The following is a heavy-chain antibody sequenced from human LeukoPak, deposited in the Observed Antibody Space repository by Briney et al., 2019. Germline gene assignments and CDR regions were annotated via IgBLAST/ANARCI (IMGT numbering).Heavy chain of an antibody. CDR3: ARDHGYSSGWYDNDY. V-gene: IGHV3-30*03. J-gene: IGHJ4*02. CDR2: ISYDGSNK. Sequence: GGSLRLSCAASGFTFSSYGMHWVRQAPGKGLEWVAVISYDGSNKYYADSVKGRFTISRDNAKESLYLQMSSLRAEDTAVYYCARDHGYSSGWYDNDYWGQGTLVTVSS. CDR1: GFTFSSYG. D-gene: IGHD6-19*01.